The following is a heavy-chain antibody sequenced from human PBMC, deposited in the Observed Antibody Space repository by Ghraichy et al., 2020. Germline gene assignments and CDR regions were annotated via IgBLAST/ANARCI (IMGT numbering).Heavy chain of an antibody. V-gene: IGHV3-23*01. CDR2: ISGRGGST. CDR3: AKAMTTVATSAQRIEY. Sequence: GGSLRLSCAGSGFTFSTFAMSWVRQAPGKGLDWVSSISGRGGSTYYADSVKGRFTISRDNSRNTVYLQMKSLRLEDTALYYCAKAMTTVATSAQRIEYWGQGTQVTVST. J-gene: IGHJ4*02. D-gene: IGHD4-17*01. CDR1: GFTFSTFA.